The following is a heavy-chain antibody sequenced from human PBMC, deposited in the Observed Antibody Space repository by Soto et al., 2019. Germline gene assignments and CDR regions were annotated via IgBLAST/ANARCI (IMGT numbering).Heavy chain of an antibody. V-gene: IGHV3-21*01. CDR2: ISSSSSYI. Sequence: GGSLRLSCAASGFTFSSYGMNWVRQAPGKGLEWISSISSSSSYIYYADSVKGRFTISRDNAKNSLYLQMNSLRAEDTAVYYCARYYYDSSGYYYFFDYWGQGTLVTVSS. CDR1: GFTFSSYG. D-gene: IGHD3-22*01. J-gene: IGHJ4*02. CDR3: ARYYYDSSGYYYFFDY.